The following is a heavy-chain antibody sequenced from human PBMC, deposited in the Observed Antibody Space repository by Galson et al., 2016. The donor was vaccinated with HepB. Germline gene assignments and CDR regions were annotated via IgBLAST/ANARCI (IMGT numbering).Heavy chain of an antibody. J-gene: IGHJ2*01. D-gene: IGHD6-13*01. CDR1: GFTFSNYA. CDR2: ISYDGSNT. V-gene: IGHV3-30-3*01. Sequence: SLRLSCAASGFTFSNYAIQWVRQAPGKGLEWVTFISYDGSNTYYADSVKGRFTISRDNSKNTLYLQMNSLRTEDTAVYYCARPLREMYSSTWSDYWYFDLWGRGTLVTVSS. CDR3: ARPLREMYSSTWSDYWYFDL.